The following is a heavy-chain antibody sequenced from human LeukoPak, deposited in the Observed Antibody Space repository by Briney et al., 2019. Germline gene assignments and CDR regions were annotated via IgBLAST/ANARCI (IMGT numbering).Heavy chain of an antibody. CDR2: IRYDGSNK. CDR1: GFTFSSYG. V-gene: IGHV3-30*02. J-gene: IGHJ3*02. Sequence: GGSLRLSCAASGFTFSSYGMHWVRQAPGRGLEWVAFIRYDGSNKYYADSVKGRFTISRDNSKNTMYLQMNSLRAEDTAVYYCAKAQRGSSYAFDIWGQGTMVTVSS. CDR3: AKAQRGSSYAFDI. D-gene: IGHD1-26*01.